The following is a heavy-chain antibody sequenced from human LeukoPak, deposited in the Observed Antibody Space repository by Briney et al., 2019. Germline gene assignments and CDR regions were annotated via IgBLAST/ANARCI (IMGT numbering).Heavy chain of an antibody. CDR2: GDYSGGT. V-gene: IGHV4-39*07. CDR1: GDSFSSVTDY. CDR3: AGASWGPAVPFVDL. Sequence: PSETLSLTCTVSGDSFSSVTDYWAWIRQPPGKGLEWIASGDYSGGTYYNPSLESRVTISADMSKNQFSLKLTSVTGADTAVYYCAGASWGPAVPFVDLWGQGTLVTVSS. D-gene: IGHD2-2*01. J-gene: IGHJ4*02.